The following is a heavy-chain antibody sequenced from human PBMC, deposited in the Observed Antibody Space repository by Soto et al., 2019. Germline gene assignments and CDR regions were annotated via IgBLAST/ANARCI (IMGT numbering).Heavy chain of an antibody. D-gene: IGHD2-8*01. CDR1: GYSFSTYN. J-gene: IGHJ4*02. V-gene: IGHV1-8*01. CDR3: VRYGVAATN. CDR2: MNPNSGNT. Sequence: WASVKVSCKASGYSFSTYNINWVRQATGRGLEWMGWMNPNSGNTGYAQKFQDRITLTRDTSITTAYLELSSLRSDDTAVYFCVRYGVAATNWGQGTQVTVSS.